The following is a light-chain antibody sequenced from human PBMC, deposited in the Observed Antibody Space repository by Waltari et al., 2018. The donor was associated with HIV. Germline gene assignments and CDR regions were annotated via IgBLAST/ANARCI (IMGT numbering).Light chain of an antibody. CDR3: QQISSASRT. J-gene: IGKJ4*01. V-gene: IGKV1-5*03. CDR2: KAS. CDR1: QSIGNW. Sequence: DIQMTQSPSTLSASVGDRVTITCRASQSIGNWLAWYQQKPGRASKVLIYKASSLQSGVPSRFSGRGSETEFTLNISSLQPDDFATYYCQQISSASRTFGGGTKVEIK.